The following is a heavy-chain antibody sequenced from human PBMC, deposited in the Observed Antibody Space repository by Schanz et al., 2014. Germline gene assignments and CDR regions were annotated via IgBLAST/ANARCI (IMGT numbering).Heavy chain of an antibody. CDR1: GFTFSSYA. V-gene: IGHV3-33*08. CDR3: AKGPYYYYYMDV. Sequence: VQLLESGGGLVQPGGSLRLSCAASGFTFSSYAMSWVRQAPGKGLEWVAVIWSDGTNEYYADSVKGRFTISGDSSKYTVYPQMNSLRADDTAVYYCAKGPYYYYYMDVWGNGTTVTVSS. J-gene: IGHJ6*03. CDR2: IWSDGTNE.